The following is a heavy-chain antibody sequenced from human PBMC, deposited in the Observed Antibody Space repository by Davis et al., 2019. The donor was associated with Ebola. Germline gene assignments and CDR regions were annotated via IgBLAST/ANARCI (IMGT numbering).Heavy chain of an antibody. CDR2: LWSGGLNK. D-gene: IGHD3-22*01. J-gene: IGHJ4*02. CDR3: AKDAIVVAKANYYFDY. V-gene: IGHV3-23*03. CDR1: GFAFASYS. Sequence: GESLKISCAASGFAFASYSMNWVRQAPGKGPEWVSGLWSGGLNKYYADSVKGRFTVSRDNSKNTLYLQMNSLRAEDTAVYYCAKDAIVVAKANYYFDYWGQGTLVTVSS.